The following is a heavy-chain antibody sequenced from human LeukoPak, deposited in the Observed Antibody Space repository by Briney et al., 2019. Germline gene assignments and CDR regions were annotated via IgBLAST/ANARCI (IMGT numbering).Heavy chain of an antibody. D-gene: IGHD3-10*01. V-gene: IGHV1-24*01. J-gene: IGHJ6*04. Sequence: ASVKVSCKVSGYTLTELSMHWVRQAPGKGREWMGGFDPEDGETIYAQKFQGRVTMTEDTSTDTAYMELSSLRSEDTAVYYCATLWFGEFLMDVWGKGTTVTVSS. CDR2: FDPEDGET. CDR1: GYTLTELS. CDR3: ATLWFGEFLMDV.